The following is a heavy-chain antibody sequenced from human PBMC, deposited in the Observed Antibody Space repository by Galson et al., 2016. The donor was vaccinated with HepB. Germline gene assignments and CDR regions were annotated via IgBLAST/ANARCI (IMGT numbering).Heavy chain of an antibody. D-gene: IGHD3-10*01. V-gene: IGHV3-7*01. CDR2: IKQDGSET. Sequence: SLRLSCAASGFTFYKYWMTWVRRAPGKGLEWVANIKQDGSETYYVDSLKGRFTISRDNAKNSLYLQMDSLRAEDTAVYYCARDEMARGYYGSGRSIYYYYYGMDVWGQGTTVTVSS. CDR1: GFTFYKYW. J-gene: IGHJ6*02. CDR3: ARDEMARGYYGSGRSIYYYYYGMDV.